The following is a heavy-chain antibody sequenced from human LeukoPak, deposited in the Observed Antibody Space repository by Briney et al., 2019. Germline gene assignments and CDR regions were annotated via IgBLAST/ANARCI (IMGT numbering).Heavy chain of an antibody. CDR3: ARDRGSYCSSTSCYWEGIHYYYYGMDV. J-gene: IGHJ6*02. Sequence: GGSLRLSCAASGFTFSSYGMHWVRQAPGKGLEWVAVIWYDGSNKYYADSVKGRFTISRDNSKNTLYLQMNSLRAEDTAVYYCARDRGSYCSSTSCYWEGIHYYYYGMDVWGQGTTVTVSS. V-gene: IGHV3-33*01. CDR1: GFTFSSYG. CDR2: IWYDGSNK. D-gene: IGHD2-2*01.